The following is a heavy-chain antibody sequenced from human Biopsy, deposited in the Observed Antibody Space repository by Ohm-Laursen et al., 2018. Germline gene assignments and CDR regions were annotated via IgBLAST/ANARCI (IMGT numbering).Heavy chain of an antibody. CDR2: MSPNTGNT. CDR3: ARWETTLGRSLDS. CDR1: GYTFTSHD. D-gene: IGHD1-26*01. Sequence: ASVKVSCKASGYTFTSHDINWVRQATGQGLEWMGWMSPNTGNTVYARRFQDRVTMTSDTSTGTAYMELTSLTSDDTAVYFCARWETTLGRSLDSWGQGTLVAVSS. V-gene: IGHV1-8*01. J-gene: IGHJ4*02.